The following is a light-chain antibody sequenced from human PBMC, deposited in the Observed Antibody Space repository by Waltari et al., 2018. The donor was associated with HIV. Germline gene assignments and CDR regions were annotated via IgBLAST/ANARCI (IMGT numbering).Light chain of an antibody. CDR1: SSDAGAYNY. Sequence: QSALTQPPSASGSRGQSATNSCTGTSSDAGAYNYFSWYQQYPGMAPKLIIYEVNKRPSGVPDRFSGSKSGNTASLTVSGLQAEDEADFYCSSYAGSAVVFGGGTKLTVL. J-gene: IGLJ2*01. CDR2: EVN. CDR3: SSYAGSAVV. V-gene: IGLV2-8*01.